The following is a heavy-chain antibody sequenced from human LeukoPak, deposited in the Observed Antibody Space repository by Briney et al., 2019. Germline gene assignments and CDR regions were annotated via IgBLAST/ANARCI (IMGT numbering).Heavy chain of an antibody. CDR1: GGSINSSGYY. CDR3: AREFTSSFDI. J-gene: IGHJ4*02. V-gene: IGHV4-39*07. Sequence: SETLSLTCTVSGGSINSSGYYWGWIRQPPGKGLEYIGSIYHGGNTYYNLSLKNRVTISVDTSKNQFSLRLSSVTAADTALYYCAREFTSSFDIWGQGTLVTVSS. CDR2: IYHGGNT. D-gene: IGHD3-10*01.